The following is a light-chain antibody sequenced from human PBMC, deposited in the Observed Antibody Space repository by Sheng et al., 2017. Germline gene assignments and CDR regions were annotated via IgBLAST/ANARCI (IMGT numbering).Light chain of an antibody. J-gene: IGLJ2*01. Sequence: SYELTQPPSVSVSPGQTASITCSGQKLGNKYACWYQQKPGQSPVVVIYQDTRRPSGIPERFSGSNSGNTATLTISGTQAMDEADYYCQAWDSSTGVFGGGTKLTVL. CDR2: QDT. V-gene: IGLV3-1*01. CDR1: KLGNKY. CDR3: QAWDSSTGV.